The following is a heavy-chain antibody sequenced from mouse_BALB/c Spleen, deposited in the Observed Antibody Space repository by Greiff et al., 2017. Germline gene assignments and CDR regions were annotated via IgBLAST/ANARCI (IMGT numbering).Heavy chain of an antibody. CDR1: GFTFSSYA. CDR2: ISSGGST. CDR3: ARWAYRYDFFDY. D-gene: IGHD2-14*01. J-gene: IGHJ2*01. V-gene: IGHV5-6-5*01. Sequence: EVQRVESGGGLVKPGGSLKLSCAASGFTFSSYAMSWVRQTPEKRLEWVASISSGGSTYYPDSVKGRFTISRDNARNILYLQMSSLRSEDTAMYYCARWAYRYDFFDYWGQGTTLTVSS.